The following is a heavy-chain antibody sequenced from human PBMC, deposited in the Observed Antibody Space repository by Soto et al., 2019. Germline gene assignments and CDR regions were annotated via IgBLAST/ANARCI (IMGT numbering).Heavy chain of an antibody. CDR1: GATFSSYA. J-gene: IGHJ3*02. CDR2: IVPTVDTS. V-gene: IGHV1-69*06. D-gene: IGHD3-9*01. CDR3: ARGRITIFPMVKDAFDI. Sequence: SVKVSCKTSGATFSSYAITWVRQAPGQGLEWMGGIVPTVDTSTYAQKFQGRVTITADKFTNTVYMELSSLRSDDTAVCYCARGRITIFPMVKDAFDIWGQGTMVTVSS.